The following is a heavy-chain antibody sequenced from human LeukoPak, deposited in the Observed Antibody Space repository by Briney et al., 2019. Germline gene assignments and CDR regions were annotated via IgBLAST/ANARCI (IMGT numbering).Heavy chain of an antibody. D-gene: IGHD1-26*01. CDR2: IHYSGST. J-gene: IGHJ4*02. CDR3: ARDEWELLGVGIDY. V-gene: IGHV4-39*07. CDR1: GGSISSSSYY. Sequence: SETLSLTCTVSGGSISSSSYYWAWIRQPPGKGLEWIGSIHYSGSTYYNPSLQSRVTISIDTSKNQFSLKLRFVTAADTAVYYCARDEWELLGVGIDYWGQGTLVTVSS.